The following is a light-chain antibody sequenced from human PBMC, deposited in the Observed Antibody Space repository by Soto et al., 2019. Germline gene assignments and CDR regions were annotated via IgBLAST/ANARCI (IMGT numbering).Light chain of an antibody. Sequence: QSALTQPASGSGSPGQSITISCPGTSRDVGGYNYASWYQQHPGKAPKLMIYDVSNRPSGVSNRFSGSKPGNTAFLTISGLQAVYAADYYCSSYTSSSTVFGTGTKVTVL. CDR3: SSYTSSSTV. J-gene: IGLJ1*01. CDR2: DVS. CDR1: SRDVGGYNY. V-gene: IGLV2-14*01.